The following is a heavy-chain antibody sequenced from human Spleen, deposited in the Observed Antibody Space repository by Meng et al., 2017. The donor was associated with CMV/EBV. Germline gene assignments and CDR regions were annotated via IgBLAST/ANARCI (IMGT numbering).Heavy chain of an antibody. CDR2: IRSSSSYI. CDR1: GFTFSSYG. J-gene: IGHJ4*02. CDR3: ARAIGAAESH. D-gene: IGHD6-13*01. Sequence: GGSLRLSCAASGFTFSSYGMNWVRQAPGKGLEWIASIRSSSSYIYYADSVKGRFTISRDNAENSLYLQMNSLRVEDTAVYYCARAIGAAESHWGQGTLVTVSS. V-gene: IGHV3-21*01.